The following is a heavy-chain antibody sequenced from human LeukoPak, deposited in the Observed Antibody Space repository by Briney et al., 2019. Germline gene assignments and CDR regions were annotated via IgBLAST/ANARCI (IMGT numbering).Heavy chain of an antibody. CDR2: ISGSGDFT. CDR1: GFTFSPYG. D-gene: IGHD6-19*01. J-gene: IGHJ4*02. CDR3: VRLSGYSSGWIRS. Sequence: PGGSLRLSCAASGFTFSPYGMNWVRQAPGRGLEWVSLISGSGDFTYYADSVKGRFTISRDNSKNTLYLQMNNLRAEDTALYYCVRLSGYSSGWIRSWGQGTLVTVSS. V-gene: IGHV3-23*01.